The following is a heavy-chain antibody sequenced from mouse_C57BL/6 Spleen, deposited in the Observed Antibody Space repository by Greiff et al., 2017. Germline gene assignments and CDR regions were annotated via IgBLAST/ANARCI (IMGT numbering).Heavy chain of an antibody. V-gene: IGHV1-81*01. J-gene: IGHJ2*01. CDR3: ARGKAIYDGYYDY. CDR1: GYTFTSYG. CDR2: IYPRSGNT. D-gene: IGHD2-3*01. Sequence: VQLQQSGAELARPGASVKLSCKASGYTFTSYGISWVKQRTGQGLEWIGEIYPRSGNTYYNEKFKGKDTLTADKSSSTAYMELRSLTSEDSAVYFCARGKAIYDGYYDYWGQGTTLTVSS.